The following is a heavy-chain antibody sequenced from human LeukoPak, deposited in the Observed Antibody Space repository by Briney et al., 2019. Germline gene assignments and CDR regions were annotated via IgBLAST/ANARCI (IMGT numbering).Heavy chain of an antibody. D-gene: IGHD2-2*01. CDR3: ARSPPVGPTTSPDF. CDR2: LHINTGAS. CDR1: GYTFTDSF. J-gene: IGHJ4*02. V-gene: IGHV1-2*06. Sequence: GASVKVSCKASGYTFTDSFMHWVRQAPGQGPDWMGRLHINTGASNYVQKFQGRVTMTRDPSLNTAYLELSNLESDDTAVYYCARSPPVGPTTSPDFWGQGTLVTVSS.